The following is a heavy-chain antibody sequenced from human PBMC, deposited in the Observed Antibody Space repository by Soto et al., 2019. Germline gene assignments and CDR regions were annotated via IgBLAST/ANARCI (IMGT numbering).Heavy chain of an antibody. CDR2: ISGSGGST. CDR3: ARAVRGYSGYDLYYYYGMDV. Sequence: GGSLRLSCAASGFTFSSYAMSWVRQAPGKGLEWVSAISGSGGSTYYADSVKGRFTISRDNSKNTLYLQMNSLRAEDTAVYYCARAVRGYSGYDLYYYYGMDVWGQGTTVTVSS. D-gene: IGHD5-12*01. V-gene: IGHV3-23*01. J-gene: IGHJ6*02. CDR1: GFTFSSYA.